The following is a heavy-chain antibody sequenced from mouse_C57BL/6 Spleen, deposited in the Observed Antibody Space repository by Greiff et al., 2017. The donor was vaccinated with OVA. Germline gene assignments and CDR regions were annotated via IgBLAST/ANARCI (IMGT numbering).Heavy chain of an antibody. Sequence: VQGVESGPGLVAPSQSLSITCTVSGFSLTSYGVDWVRQPPGKGLEWLGVIWGGGSTNYNSALMSRLSISKDNSKSQVFLKMNSLPTDDTAMYFCAKHAGHLLGYAMDYWGQGTSVTVSS. J-gene: IGHJ4*01. CDR3: AKHAGHLLGYAMDY. CDR2: IWGGGST. V-gene: IGHV2-9*01. CDR1: GFSLTSYG. D-gene: IGHD1-1*01.